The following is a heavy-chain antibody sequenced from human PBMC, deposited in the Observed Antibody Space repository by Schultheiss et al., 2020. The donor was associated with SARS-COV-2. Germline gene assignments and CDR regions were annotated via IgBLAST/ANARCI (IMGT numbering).Heavy chain of an antibody. CDR3: ATGVAATYYFDY. CDR2: INPSGGST. D-gene: IGHD1-26*01. V-gene: IGHV1-46*01. J-gene: IGHJ4*02. CDR1: GYTFRYY. Sequence: GESLKISCKASGYTFRYYMHWVRQAPGQGLEWMGIINPSGGSTSYAQKFHQRVTITRDMSTSTAYMELSSLRSEDTAVYYCATGVAATYYFDYWGQGTLVTVSS.